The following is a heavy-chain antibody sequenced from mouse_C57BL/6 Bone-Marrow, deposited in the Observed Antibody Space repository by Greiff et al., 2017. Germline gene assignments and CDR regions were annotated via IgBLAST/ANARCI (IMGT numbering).Heavy chain of an antibody. CDR2: ISSGGSYT. J-gene: IGHJ1*03. V-gene: IGHV5-6*01. CDR3: ARQGDYDGYFDV. D-gene: IGHD2-4*01. Sequence: EVMLVESGGDLVKPGGSLKLSCAASGFTFSSYGMSWVRQTPDKRLEWVATISSGGSYTYYPDSVKGRFTISRDNAKNTLYLQMSSLKSEDTAMXYCARQGDYDGYFDVWGTGTTVTVSS. CDR1: GFTFSSYG.